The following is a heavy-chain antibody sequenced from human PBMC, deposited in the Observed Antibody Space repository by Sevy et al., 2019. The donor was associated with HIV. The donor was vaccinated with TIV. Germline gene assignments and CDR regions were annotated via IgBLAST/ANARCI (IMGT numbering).Heavy chain of an antibody. CDR1: GFTFSSYA. D-gene: IGHD4-17*01. Sequence: GGSLRLSCAASGFTFSSYAMSWVRQAPGKGLEWVSYISNSGSAKYYSDSVRGRLTISRDNAKNSLYLQMNSLRAEDTSVYYGARDLPPSATTVAHFDYWGRGTLVTVSS. CDR2: ISNSGSAK. CDR3: ARDLPPSATTVAHFDY. J-gene: IGHJ4*02. V-gene: IGHV3-48*03.